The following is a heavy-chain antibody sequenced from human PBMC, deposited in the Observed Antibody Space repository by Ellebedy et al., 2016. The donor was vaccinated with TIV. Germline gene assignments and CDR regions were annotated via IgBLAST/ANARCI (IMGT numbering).Heavy chain of an antibody. D-gene: IGHD3-10*01. V-gene: IGHV3-11*06. J-gene: IGHJ4*02. CDR3: ARDRWFGEPHWPGRY. Sequence: GRFTISRDNAKNSLYLQMNSLRAEDTVVYYCARDRWFGEPHWPGRYWGQGTLVTVSS.